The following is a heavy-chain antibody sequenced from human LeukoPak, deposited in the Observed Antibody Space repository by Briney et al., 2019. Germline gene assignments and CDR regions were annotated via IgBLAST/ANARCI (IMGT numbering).Heavy chain of an antibody. CDR1: GFTFSSYA. Sequence: GGSLRLSCAASGFTFSSYAMSWIRQAPGKGLEWVSAIGGSGGSTYYADSVKGRFTISRDNAKNSLYLQMNSLRDEDTAVYYCGRGVIVDYWGQGALVTVSS. J-gene: IGHJ4*02. CDR2: IGGSGGST. CDR3: GRGVIVDY. D-gene: IGHD3-16*02. V-gene: IGHV3-23*01.